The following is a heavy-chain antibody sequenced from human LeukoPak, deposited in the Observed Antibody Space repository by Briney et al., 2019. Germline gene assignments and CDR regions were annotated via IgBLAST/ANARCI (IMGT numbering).Heavy chain of an antibody. CDR2: IYSGGST. Sequence: PGGSLRLSCAASGFTVSRNYMSWVRQAPGKGLDWVSVIYSGGSTYYADSVKGRFTISRDNSKNTLYLQMNSLRAEDTAVYYCARSGFRWNDVLRGAFDIWGQGTMVTVSS. CDR1: GFTVSRNY. D-gene: IGHD1-1*01. J-gene: IGHJ3*02. CDR3: ARSGFRWNDVLRGAFDI. V-gene: IGHV3-53*01.